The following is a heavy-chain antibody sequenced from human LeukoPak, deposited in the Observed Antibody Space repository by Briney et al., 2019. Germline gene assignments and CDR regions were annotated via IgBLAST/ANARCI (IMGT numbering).Heavy chain of an antibody. J-gene: IGHJ3*02. V-gene: IGHV1-2*02. Sequence: ASVKVSCKASGYTFTGYYMHWVRQAPGQGLEWMGWINPNSGGTNYAQKFQGRVTMTRDTSIRTAYMELSRLRSDDTAVYYCARDFSAAGTDAFDIWGQGTMVTVSS. CDR1: GYTFTGYY. CDR2: INPNSGGT. D-gene: IGHD6-13*01. CDR3: ARDFSAAGTDAFDI.